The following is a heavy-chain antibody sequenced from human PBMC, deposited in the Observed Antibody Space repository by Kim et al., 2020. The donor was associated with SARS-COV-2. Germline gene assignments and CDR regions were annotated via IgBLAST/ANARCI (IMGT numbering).Heavy chain of an antibody. V-gene: IGHV5-51*01. D-gene: IGHD5-12*01. Sequence: GESLKISCKGSGYSFTSYWIGWVRQMPGKGLEWMGIIYPGDSDTRYSPSFQGQVTISADKSISTAYLQWSSLKASDTAMYYCARYPPLEMATITGLSYYGMDVWGQGTTVTVSS. CDR1: GYSFTSYW. J-gene: IGHJ6*02. CDR2: IYPGDSDT. CDR3: ARYPPLEMATITGLSYYGMDV.